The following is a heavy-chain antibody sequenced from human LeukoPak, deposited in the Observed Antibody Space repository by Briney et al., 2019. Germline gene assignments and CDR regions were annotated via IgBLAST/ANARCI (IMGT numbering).Heavy chain of an antibody. Sequence: ASVKVSCKVSGYTLTELSMHWVRQAPGKGLEWMGGLDPEDGETIYAQKFQGRVTMTEDTSTDTAYMELSSLRSEDTAVYYCATSPGYFWSGYYKGENWFDPWGQGTLVTVSS. D-gene: IGHD3-3*01. CDR1: GYTLTELS. CDR2: LDPEDGET. CDR3: ATSPGYFWSGYYKGENWFDP. J-gene: IGHJ5*02. V-gene: IGHV1-24*01.